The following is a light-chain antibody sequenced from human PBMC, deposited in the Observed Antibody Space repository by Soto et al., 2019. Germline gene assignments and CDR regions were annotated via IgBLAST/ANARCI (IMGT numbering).Light chain of an antibody. CDR2: GAS. CDR1: QSVSSNY. V-gene: IGKV3-20*01. CDR3: QQYGSSLFT. J-gene: IGKJ3*01. Sequence: EIVLTQSPGTLSLSPGERVTLSCRASQSVSSNYLAWYQQKPGRAPRLLIYGASSRAIGIPDRFSGSGSGTDFTLTISRLEPEDFAVYYCQQYGSSLFTFGPGTKVDIK.